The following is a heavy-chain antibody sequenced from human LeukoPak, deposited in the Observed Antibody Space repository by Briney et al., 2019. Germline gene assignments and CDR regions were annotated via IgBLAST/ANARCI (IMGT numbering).Heavy chain of an antibody. CDR1: GYSFTSYW. D-gene: IGHD5-18*01. V-gene: IGHV5-51*01. J-gene: IGHJ4*02. CDR3: ARQSGYSYGCFDY. CDR2: IYPGDPDT. Sequence: GESLKISCKGSGYSFTSYWIGWVRQMPGKGLEWMGIIYPGDPDTRYSPSFQGQVTISADKSISTAYLQWSSLKASDTAMCYCARQSGYSYGCFDYWGQGTLVTVSS.